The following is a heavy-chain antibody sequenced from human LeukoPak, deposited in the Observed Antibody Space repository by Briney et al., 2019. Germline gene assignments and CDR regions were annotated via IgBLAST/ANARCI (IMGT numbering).Heavy chain of an antibody. J-gene: IGHJ4*02. CDR3: ARERDGVRWIQLPQDY. CDR2: IIPIFGTA. Sequence: SVKVSCKASGGTFSSYAISWVRQAPGQGLEWMGGIIPIFGTANYAQKFQGRVTITADESTSTAYMELSSLRSEATAVYYCARERDGVRWIQLPQDYWGQGTLVTVSS. V-gene: IGHV1-69*01. CDR1: GGTFSSYA. D-gene: IGHD5-24*01.